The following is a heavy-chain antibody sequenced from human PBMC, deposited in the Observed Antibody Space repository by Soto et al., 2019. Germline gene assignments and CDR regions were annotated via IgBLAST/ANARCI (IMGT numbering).Heavy chain of an antibody. J-gene: IGHJ6*02. V-gene: IGHV1-3*05. CDR2: INAGNGNT. D-gene: IGHD5-18*01. CDR1: GYTFTSYA. CDR3: ARGVQLWPKPGFDYYMMDV. Sequence: QVQLVQSGAEEKKPGASVKVSCKASGYTFTSYAMHWVRQAPGQRLEWMGWINAGNGNTKYSQKFQGRVTITRDTSASTAYRELSSLRSEDTALYFCARGVQLWPKPGFDYYMMDVWGQGTTVTVSS.